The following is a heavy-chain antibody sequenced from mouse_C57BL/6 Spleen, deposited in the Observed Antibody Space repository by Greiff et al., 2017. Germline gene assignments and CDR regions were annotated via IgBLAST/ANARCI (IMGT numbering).Heavy chain of an antibody. V-gene: IGHV1-80*01. CDR1: GYAFSSYW. J-gene: IGHJ2*01. CDR2: IYPGDGDT. Sequence: VQLQQSGAELVKPGASVKISCKASGYAFSSYWMNWVKQRPGKGLEWIGQIYPGDGDTNYNGKFKGKATLTADKSSSTAYMQLSSLTSEDSAVYFCARGMVLPNYFDDWGQGTTLTVSS. D-gene: IGHD1-1*01. CDR3: ARGMVLPNYFDD.